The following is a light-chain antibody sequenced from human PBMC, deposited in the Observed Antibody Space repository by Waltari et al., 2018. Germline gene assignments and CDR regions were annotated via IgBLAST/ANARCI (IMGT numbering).Light chain of an antibody. CDR2: WAS. J-gene: IGKJ1*01. CDR3: QQYYTSHPT. V-gene: IGKV4-1*01. Sequence: DIVMTQSPDSLAVSLGERATINCKSSQSLLYSSTNKDYLVWYQQKPGQPPKLPIYWASTRESGVPDRFSGSGSGTDFTLTISSLQAEDVAVYYCQQYYTSHPTFGQGTKVEIK. CDR1: QSLLYSSTNKDY.